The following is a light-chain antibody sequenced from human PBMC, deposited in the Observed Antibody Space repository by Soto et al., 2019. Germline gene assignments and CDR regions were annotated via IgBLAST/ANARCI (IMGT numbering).Light chain of an antibody. CDR2: TNN. J-gene: IGLJ1*01. CDR1: SSNIGSNT. CDR3: AAWDDSMNGLYV. Sequence: QAVVTQPPSASGTPGQRVTISCSGSSSNIGSNTVNWYQQLPGTAPKLLLYTNNQRPSGVPDRCSGSKSGTSASLAISGRQSEDDAAYYCAAWDDSMNGLYVFGTGTKLTVL. V-gene: IGLV1-44*01.